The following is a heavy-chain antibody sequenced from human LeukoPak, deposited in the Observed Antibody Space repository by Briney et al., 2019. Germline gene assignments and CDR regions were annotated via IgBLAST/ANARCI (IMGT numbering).Heavy chain of an antibody. CDR3: ARGDFWSGAPTD. Sequence: SETLPLTCTVSGGSISRYYWSWVRQPPGTGLERIGYIYYTGRADYNPSLKSRVSMSVDTSKNQFSLRVNSMTAADTAVYYCARGDFWSGAPTDWGQGTLVTVSS. CDR1: GGSISRYY. V-gene: IGHV4-59*01. J-gene: IGHJ4*02. CDR2: IYYTGRA. D-gene: IGHD3-3*01.